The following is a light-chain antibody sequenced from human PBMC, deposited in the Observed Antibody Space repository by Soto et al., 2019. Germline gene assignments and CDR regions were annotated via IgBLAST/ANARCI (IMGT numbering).Light chain of an antibody. V-gene: IGKV1-5*03. CDR3: QQYTGYSYT. Sequence: DIQMTQSPSSLSASVGDRVTITCRASQSISTWLAWYQQKPGKAPKLLISKASSLESGVPSRFSGSGSGTEFTLTISSLQPDDFVTYYCQQYTGYSYTFGQGTKLEIE. CDR1: QSISTW. CDR2: KAS. J-gene: IGKJ2*01.